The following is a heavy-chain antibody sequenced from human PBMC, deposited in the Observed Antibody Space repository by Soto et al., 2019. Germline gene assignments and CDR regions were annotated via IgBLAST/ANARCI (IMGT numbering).Heavy chain of an antibody. CDR3: ATDLGMPSGGRWYSTFFED. CDR1: GFTFSSRG. CDR2: IWADGSSQ. J-gene: IGHJ4*02. Sequence: QVQLVESGGGVVQPGRSLRLSCEASGFTFSSRGMHWVRQAPGKGLEWVALIWADGSSQYYVDSVKGRFTISRDNSRXXXXXXXXXXXXXXXXXXYCATDLGMPSGGRWYSTFFEDWGQGTLVTVSP. V-gene: IGHV3-33*01. D-gene: IGHD2-15*01.